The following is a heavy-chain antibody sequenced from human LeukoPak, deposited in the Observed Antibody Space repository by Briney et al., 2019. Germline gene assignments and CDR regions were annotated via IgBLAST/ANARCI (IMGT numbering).Heavy chain of an antibody. CDR1: GGSIRSSYYY. CDR2: IYDSGST. CDR3: ARGHVGSYAYYYYYGMDV. D-gene: IGHD2-8*01. J-gene: IGHJ6*02. Sequence: PSETLSLTCTVSGGSIRSSYYYWGWIRQPPGKGLEWIGSIYDSGSTYYNPSLKSRVTISVDTSKNQFSLKVRSVTAADTAVYYCARGHVGSYAYYYYYGMDVWGQGTTVTVSS. V-gene: IGHV4-39*01.